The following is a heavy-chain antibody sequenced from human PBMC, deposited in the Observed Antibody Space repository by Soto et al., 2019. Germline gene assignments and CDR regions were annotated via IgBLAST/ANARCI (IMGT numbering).Heavy chain of an antibody. CDR2: IYATGTT. V-gene: IGHV4-4*07. CDR1: GASISGFY. Sequence: SDTLSLTCTVSGASISGFYWSWIRKSAGKGLAWIGRIYATGTTDYNPSLKSRVMMSVDTSKKQFSLKLRSVTAADTAVYYCVRDGTKTLRDWFDPWGQGISVTVSS. J-gene: IGHJ5*02. D-gene: IGHD1-1*01. CDR3: VRDGTKTLRDWFDP.